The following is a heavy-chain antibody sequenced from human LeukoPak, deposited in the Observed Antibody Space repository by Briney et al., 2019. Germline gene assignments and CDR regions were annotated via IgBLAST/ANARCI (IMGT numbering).Heavy chain of an antibody. J-gene: IGHJ4*02. CDR2: IYHSGST. Sequence: SQTLSLTCTVSGGSISSYYWSWIRQPPGQGMDLIGYIYHSGSTNYNPSLKSRVTISVDTSKNQFSLKLSSVTAADTAVYYCAREYGSGSYYNGRYFDYWGQGTLVTVSS. V-gene: IGHV4-59*01. CDR1: GGSISSYY. CDR3: AREYGSGSYYNGRYFDY. D-gene: IGHD3-10*01.